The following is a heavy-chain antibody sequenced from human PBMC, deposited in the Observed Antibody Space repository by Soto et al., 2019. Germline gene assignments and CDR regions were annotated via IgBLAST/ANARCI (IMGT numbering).Heavy chain of an antibody. CDR3: ARWWSGSRQGFDP. Sequence: QVQLQKSGPGLVKPSQTLSLTCTVSGGSISSGDYYWSWIRQHPGKGLEWIGCIYYSGSTYYNPSLKSRVTISVDTSKTQFSLKLSSVTAADTAVYYCARWWSGSRQGFDPWGQGTLVTVSS. J-gene: IGHJ5*02. D-gene: IGHD3-3*01. CDR2: IYYSGST. CDR1: GGSISSGDYY. V-gene: IGHV4-31*03.